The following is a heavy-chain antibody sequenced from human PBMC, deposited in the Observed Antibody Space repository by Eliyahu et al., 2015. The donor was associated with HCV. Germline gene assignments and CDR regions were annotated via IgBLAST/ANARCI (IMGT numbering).Heavy chain of an antibody. V-gene: IGHV3-49*03. CDR1: GFIFGDXA. CDR2: IRSKAYGGAX. Sequence: EVQLVESGGGLVQPGRSLRLSCTASGFIFGDXAMTWFRQAPGKGXEWVGXIRSKAYGGAXQYAASVKGRYTISRDDSKSIAYLQMNSLKTEDTAVYYCKXVGANWLDPWGQGTLVTVSS. CDR3: KXVGANWLDP. J-gene: IGHJ5*02. D-gene: IGHD1-26*01.